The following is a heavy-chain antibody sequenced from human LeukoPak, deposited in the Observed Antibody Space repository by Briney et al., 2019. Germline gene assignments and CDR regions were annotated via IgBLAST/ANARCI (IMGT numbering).Heavy chain of an antibody. J-gene: IGHJ4*02. CDR3: AKDYTGTQDY. Sequence: GRSLRLSCAASGFTFSSYGMHWVRQAPGKGMEWVAVISYDGSNNYYADYVKGRFTISRDNSKNTLYLQMNSLRAEDTAVYYCAKDYTGTQDYWGQGTLVTVSS. CDR1: GFTFSSYG. CDR2: ISYDGSNN. V-gene: IGHV3-30*18.